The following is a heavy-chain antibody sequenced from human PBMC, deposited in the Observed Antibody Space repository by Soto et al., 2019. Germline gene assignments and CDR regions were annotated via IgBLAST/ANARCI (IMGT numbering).Heavy chain of an antibody. CDR2: INAGNGNT. CDR3: ARGTGYYYDSSGWRSTSAFDI. CDR1: GYTFTSYA. D-gene: IGHD3-22*01. J-gene: IGHJ3*02. V-gene: IGHV1-3*01. Sequence: PSAKVSCKASGYTFTSYAMHWVRQAPGHRLEWMGWINAGNGNTKYSQKFQGRVTITRDTSASTAYMELSSLRSEDTAVYYCARGTGYYYDSSGWRSTSAFDIWGQGTMVTVSS.